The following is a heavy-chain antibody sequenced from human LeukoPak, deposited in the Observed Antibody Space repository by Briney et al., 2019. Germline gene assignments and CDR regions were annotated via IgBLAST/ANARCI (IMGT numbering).Heavy chain of an antibody. CDR3: ARDGPIAVAGTGFDY. CDR1: GFTVSSDS. Sequence: QSGGSLRLSCTVSGFTVSSDSMSWVRQAPGKGLEWVSFIYSGGSTHYSDSVKGRFTISRDNSKNTLYLQMNSLRAEDTAVYYCARDGPIAVAGTGFDYWGQGTLVTVSS. D-gene: IGHD6-19*01. V-gene: IGHV3-53*05. CDR2: IYSGGST. J-gene: IGHJ4*02.